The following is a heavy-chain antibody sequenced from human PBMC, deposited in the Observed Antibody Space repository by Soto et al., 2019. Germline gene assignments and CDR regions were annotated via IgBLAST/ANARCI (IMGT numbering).Heavy chain of an antibody. D-gene: IGHD2-15*01. CDR3: AQGTLRWCSGAPCYPFDS. J-gene: IGHJ4*02. V-gene: IGHV3-23*01. CDR2: ITASGDAT. CDR1: GFTFSSYA. Sequence: EVQLLESGGGLEQPGGSLRLSCAASGFTFSSYAMTWVRQAPGKGLECVSVITASGDATAYADSVKGRFTMSRDNSKNTLFLQMNSLRVEDTAVSYCAQGTLRWCSGAPCYPFDSWGQGALVTVSS.